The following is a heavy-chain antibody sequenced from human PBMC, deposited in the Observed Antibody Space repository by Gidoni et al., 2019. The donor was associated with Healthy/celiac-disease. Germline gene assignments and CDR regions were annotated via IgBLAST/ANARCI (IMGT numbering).Heavy chain of an antibody. J-gene: IGHJ5*02. D-gene: IGHD6-13*01. CDR3: ARTNVLAAAGFHNWFDP. CDR2: IEWDDDK. Sequence: QVTLRESGPALVTPTQTLTLTCHFSGFSLSTSGMCVSWIRQPQGKALEWLARIEWDDDKYYSTSLKTRLTISKDTSKNQVVLTMTNMDPVDTATYYCARTNVLAAAGFHNWFDPWGQGTLVTVSS. V-gene: IGHV2-70*15. CDR1: GFSLSTSGMC.